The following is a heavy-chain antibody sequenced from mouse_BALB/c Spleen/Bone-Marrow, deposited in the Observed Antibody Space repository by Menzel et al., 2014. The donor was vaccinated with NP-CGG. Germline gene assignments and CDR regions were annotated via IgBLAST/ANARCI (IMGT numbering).Heavy chain of an antibody. CDR1: GYTFTSYW. V-gene: IGHV1-61*01. J-gene: IGHJ2*01. CDR3: ARWGAYFDY. CDR2: IDPSDSET. Sequence: AELVRPGTPVKLTCKASGYTFTSYWMNWVKQRPGRGLEWIGRIDPSDSETHYNQKFKDKATLTVDKSSSTAYIQLSSLTSEDSAVYYCARWGAYFDYWGQGTTLTVSS.